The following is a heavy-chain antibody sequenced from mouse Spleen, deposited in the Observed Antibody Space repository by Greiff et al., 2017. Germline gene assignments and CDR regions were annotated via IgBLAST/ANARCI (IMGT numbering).Heavy chain of an antibody. Sequence: QVQLKQPGAELVRPGSSVKLSCKASGYTFTSYWMHWVKQRPIQGLEWIGNIDPSDSETHYNQKFKDKATLTVDKSSSTAYMQLSSLTSEDSAVYYCARDYYDGSYGGYYFDYWGQGTTLTVSS. V-gene: IGHV1-52*01. CDR2: IDPSDSET. CDR1: GYTFTSYW. CDR3: ARDYYDGSYGGYYFDY. D-gene: IGHD1-1*01. J-gene: IGHJ2*01.